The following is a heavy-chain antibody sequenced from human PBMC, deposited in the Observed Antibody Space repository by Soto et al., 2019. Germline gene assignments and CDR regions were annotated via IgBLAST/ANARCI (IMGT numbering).Heavy chain of an antibody. CDR1: GYTFTDYH. J-gene: IGHJ3*02. CDR2: MNPKGGGG. V-gene: IGHV1-2*02. CDR3: TIENIESSDGLYDAFDI. D-gene: IGHD6-25*01. Sequence: GSVKVSFKTSGYTFTDYHTHGVRQAPGKGVEWVGWMNPKGGGGYFAQQFQRRVPLPRDPSIGPAYIEVTSLPSDDRAVYFCTIENIESSDGLYDAFDIWAKG.